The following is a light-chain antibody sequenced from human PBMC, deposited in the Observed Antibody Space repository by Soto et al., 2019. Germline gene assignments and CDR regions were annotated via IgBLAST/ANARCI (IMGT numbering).Light chain of an antibody. V-gene: IGLV2-8*01. J-gene: IGLJ1*01. Sequence: QSALTQPPSASGSPGQSVTISCTGTSSDVGGYQYVSWYQQYPGKAPRLMIYAVSKRPSGVPDRFSGSLSGNTASLTVSGLQAEDEADYYCSSYAGSNYYVFGTGTQLTVL. CDR1: SSDVGGYQY. CDR2: AVS. CDR3: SSYAGSNYYV.